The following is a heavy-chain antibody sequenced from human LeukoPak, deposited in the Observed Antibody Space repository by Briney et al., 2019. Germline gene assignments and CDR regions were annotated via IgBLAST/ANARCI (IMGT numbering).Heavy chain of an antibody. J-gene: IGHJ5*02. CDR2: IIPIFGTA. CDR1: GGTFSSYA. D-gene: IGHD2-2*01. V-gene: IGHV1-69*05. Sequence: GASVKVSCKASGGTFSSYAIIWVRQAPGQGLEWMGGIIPIFGTANYAQKFQGRVTITTDESTSTAYMELSSLRSEDTAVYYCASSSCSSTSCWSHWFDPWGQGTLVTVSS. CDR3: ASSSCSSTSCWSHWFDP.